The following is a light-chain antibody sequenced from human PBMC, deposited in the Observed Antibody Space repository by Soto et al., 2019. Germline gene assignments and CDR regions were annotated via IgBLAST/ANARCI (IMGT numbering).Light chain of an antibody. CDR1: KIGSEV. CDR2: DAT. J-gene: IGLJ1*01. V-gene: IGLV3-21*02. Sequence: SYELSQPPSVSVAAGQTAKITCGGDKIGSEVVHWYKQRPGQAPVAVVFDATDRPSGIPDRISASRSGDTATLTISRVDAGDEADYYCQVWASTPEFFVFGSGTKVTVL. CDR3: QVWASTPEFFV.